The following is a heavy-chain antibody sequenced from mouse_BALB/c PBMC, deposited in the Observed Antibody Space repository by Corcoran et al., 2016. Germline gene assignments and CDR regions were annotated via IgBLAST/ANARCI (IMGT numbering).Heavy chain of an antibody. CDR1: GYTFTNYG. CDR3: ARSLTGTDY. CDR2: INTYTGEP. D-gene: IGHD4-1*01. V-gene: IGHV9-3-1*01. J-gene: IGHJ2*01. Sequence: QIQLVQSGPELKKPGETVKISCKASGYTFTNYGMNWVKQAPGKGLKWMGWINTYTGEPTYADDFKGRFAFSLETSASTAYLQINNLKNEDTATYFCARSLTGTDYWGQGTTLTVSS.